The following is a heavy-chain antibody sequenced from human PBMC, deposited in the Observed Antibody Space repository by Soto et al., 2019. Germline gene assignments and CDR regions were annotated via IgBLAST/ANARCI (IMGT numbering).Heavy chain of an antibody. CDR2: MNPNSGNT. J-gene: IGHJ4*02. CDR3: ARGVVWATVTTWDY. V-gene: IGHV1-8*01. Sequence: QVQLVQSGAEVKKPGASVKVSCKASGYTFTSYDINWVRQATGKGLEWMGWMNPNSGNTGYAQKFQGRVTMTRNTSISTAYMELSSLRSEDTAVYYCARGVVWATVTTWDYWGQGTLVTVSS. CDR1: GYTFTSYD. D-gene: IGHD4-17*01.